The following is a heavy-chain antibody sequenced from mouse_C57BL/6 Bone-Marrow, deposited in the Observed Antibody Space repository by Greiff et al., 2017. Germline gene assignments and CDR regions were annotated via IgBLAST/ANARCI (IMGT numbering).Heavy chain of an antibody. CDR2: IWSGGST. CDR3: ARNAPFYYGGWYFDV. Sequence: VQLQQSGPGLVQPSQSLSITCTVSGFSLTSYGVHWVRQSPGKGLEWLGVIWSGGSTDYNAAFISRLSISKDNSKRQVFFKMNSLQADDTAIYYCARNAPFYYGGWYFDVWGTGTTVTVSS. V-gene: IGHV2-2*01. D-gene: IGHD1-1*01. CDR1: GFSLTSYG. J-gene: IGHJ1*03.